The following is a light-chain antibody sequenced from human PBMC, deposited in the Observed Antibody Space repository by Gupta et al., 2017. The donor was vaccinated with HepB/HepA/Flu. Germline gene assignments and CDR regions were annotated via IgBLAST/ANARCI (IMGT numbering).Light chain of an antibody. V-gene: IGLV1-47*01. J-gene: IGLJ2*01. CDR1: STNIGSNY. CDR3: ATWDDSLSGYVV. CDR2: RNN. Sequence: QSVLTQLPSASGTPGQRVTIYCSASSTNIGSNYVYWYQQFPGTAPKLLIYRNNQRPSGVPDRFSGSKSGTSASLAISGLRSEDEADYYCATWDDSLSGYVVFGGVTKLTVL.